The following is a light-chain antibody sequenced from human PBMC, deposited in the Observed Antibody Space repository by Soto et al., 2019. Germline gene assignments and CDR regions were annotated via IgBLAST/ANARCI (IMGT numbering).Light chain of an antibody. CDR3: ATWDDSLSGPV. Sequence: QSVLTQPPSVSVTPGQRVSISCSGSSSNIGSSDVYWYQQLPGTAPKLFIYENNRRPSGVPDRFSGSKSGTSASLAISGLRSEDEADYYCATWDDSLSGPVFGGGTKLTVL. V-gene: IGLV1-47*01. J-gene: IGLJ2*01. CDR1: SSNIGSSD. CDR2: ENN.